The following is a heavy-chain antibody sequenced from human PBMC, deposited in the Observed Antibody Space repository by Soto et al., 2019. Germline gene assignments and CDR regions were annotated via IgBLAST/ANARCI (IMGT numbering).Heavy chain of an antibody. CDR3: ARFRPTVTTRYYYYMDV. V-gene: IGHV1-8*01. D-gene: IGHD4-17*01. CDR1: GYTFTSYD. J-gene: IGHJ6*03. Sequence: ASVKVSCKASGYTFTSYDINWVRQATGQGLEWMRWMNTNRSNTGYAQKFQGRVTMTRNTSISTAYMELSSMRSEDTAVYYCARFRPTVTTRYYYYMDVWGKGTTVTVSS. CDR2: MNTNRSNT.